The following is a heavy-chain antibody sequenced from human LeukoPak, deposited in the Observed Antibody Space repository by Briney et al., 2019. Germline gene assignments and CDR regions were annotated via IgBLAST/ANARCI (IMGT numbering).Heavy chain of an antibody. D-gene: IGHD3-3*01. CDR3: AKGASGGFLEWFEA. J-gene: IGHJ5*02. CDR1: GFTFSNYG. Sequence: PGGSLRLSCAASGFTFSNYGMSWVRQAPGKGLEWVSGISGSGDSTYYADSVKGGFTISRDNSKNMLYLQMNSLRAEDTAEYYCAKGASGGFLEWFEAWGQGTLVTVTS. CDR2: ISGSGDST. V-gene: IGHV3-23*01.